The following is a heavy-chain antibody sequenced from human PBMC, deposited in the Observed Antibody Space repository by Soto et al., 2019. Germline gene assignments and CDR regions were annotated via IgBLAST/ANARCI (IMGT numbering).Heavy chain of an antibody. Sequence: QVQLQESGPGLVKPSQTLSLTCTVSGGSISSGDYYWSWIRQPPGKGLEWIGYIYYRGSTYSNPSHKSRVTISVDTSKNHFSLKLSSVTAADPAVYYCATIKLGSNRLDYWGQGTLVTVSS. CDR2: IYYRGST. D-gene: IGHD3-10*01. V-gene: IGHV4-30-4*01. J-gene: IGHJ4*02. CDR3: ATIKLGSNRLDY. CDR1: GGSISSGDYY.